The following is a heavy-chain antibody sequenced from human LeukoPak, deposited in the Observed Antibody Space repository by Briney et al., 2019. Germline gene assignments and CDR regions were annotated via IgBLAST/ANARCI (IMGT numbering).Heavy chain of an antibody. D-gene: IGHD6-13*01. J-gene: IGHJ4*02. CDR3: AKTGGSSWSQFDY. Sequence: GGSLRLSCAASGFTFSSYWMSWVRQAPGKGLEWVANIKQDGSEKYYVDSVKGRFTISRDNAKNSLYLQMNSLRAEDTAVYYCAKTGGSSWSQFDYWGQGTLVTVSS. CDR1: GFTFSSYW. V-gene: IGHV3-7*03. CDR2: IKQDGSEK.